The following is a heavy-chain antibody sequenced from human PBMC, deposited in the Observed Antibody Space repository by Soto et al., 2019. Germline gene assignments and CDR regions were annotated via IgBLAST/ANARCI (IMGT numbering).Heavy chain of an antibody. CDR1: GFTFSSYA. D-gene: IGHD6-19*01. V-gene: IGHV3-23*01. Sequence: GGSLRLSCAASGFTFSSYALSWVRQAPGKGLEWVSVISGSGGSTYYADSVKGRFTIYRDNSKNTLYLQMNSLRADDTAVYYCAKSSGWFHPFDYWGQGTLVTVSS. CDR3: AKSSGWFHPFDY. CDR2: ISGSGGST. J-gene: IGHJ4*02.